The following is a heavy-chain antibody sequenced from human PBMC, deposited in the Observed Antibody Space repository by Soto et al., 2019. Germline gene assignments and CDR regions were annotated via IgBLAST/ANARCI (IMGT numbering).Heavy chain of an antibody. D-gene: IGHD3-22*01. Sequence: QVPLVQSGAEVKKPGSSVKVSCKASGGTFTDLGLHWVRQAPGQGLEWMGGIIPIFGTPNYAQKFQGRVIITADEFTGTAQMELSSLRSEDTAVYYLARGWDHYDSSGLLTWFDPWGQGTLVTVSS. V-gene: IGHV1-69*01. J-gene: IGHJ5*02. CDR3: ARGWDHYDSSGLLTWFDP. CDR1: GGTFTDLG. CDR2: IIPIFGTP.